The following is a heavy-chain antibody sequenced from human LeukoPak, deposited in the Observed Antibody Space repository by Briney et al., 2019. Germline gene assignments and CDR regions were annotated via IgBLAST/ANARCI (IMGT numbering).Heavy chain of an antibody. D-gene: IGHD5-24*01. J-gene: IGHJ4*02. CDR3: ARAQRWLPDY. Sequence: SETLSLTCTVSGGSISSYYWSWIRQPPGKGLEWIGYIYYSGSTYYNPSLKSRVTISVDTSKNQFSLKLSSVTAADTAVYYCARAQRWLPDYWGQGTLVTVSS. CDR1: GGSISSYY. V-gene: IGHV4-59*01. CDR2: IYYSGST.